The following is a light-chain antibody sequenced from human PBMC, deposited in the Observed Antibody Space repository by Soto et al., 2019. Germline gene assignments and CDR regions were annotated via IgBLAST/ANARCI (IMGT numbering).Light chain of an antibody. CDR3: QHYYQWPSYT. CDR1: QSVGSN. Sequence: IVMTQSPLTLSASPGERAILSCRASQSVGSNNAWYQQKPGQSPRLLVYDASTRATAIPARFSGSGSGTEFTLTINTLQPEDFAVNYCQHYYQWPSYTFAQGTKVDI. J-gene: IGKJ2*01. CDR2: DAS. V-gene: IGKV3-15*01.